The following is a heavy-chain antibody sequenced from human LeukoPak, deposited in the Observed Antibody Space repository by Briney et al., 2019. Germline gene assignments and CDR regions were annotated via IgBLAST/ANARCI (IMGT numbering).Heavy chain of an antibody. CDR3: ARGHFYDSSGYFD. CDR1: GGSISSHY. CDR2: IYYSGST. J-gene: IGHJ4*02. V-gene: IGHV4-59*11. D-gene: IGHD3-22*01. Sequence: KPSETLSLTCTVSGGSISSHYWSWIRQPPGKGLERIGYIYYSGSTNYNPSLKSRVTISVDTSKNQFSLKLSSVTAADTAVYYCARGHFYDSSGYFDWGQGTLVTVPS.